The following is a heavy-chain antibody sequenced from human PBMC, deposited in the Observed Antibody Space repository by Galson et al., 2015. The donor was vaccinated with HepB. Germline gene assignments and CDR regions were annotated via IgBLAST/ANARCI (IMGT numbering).Heavy chain of an antibody. CDR2: IDPSDSYI. J-gene: IGHJ4*02. D-gene: IGHD3-22*01. V-gene: IGHV5-10-1*01. Sequence: QSGAEVKKPGESLRISCTGSGYRFTNYWISWVRQMPGKGLEWMGRIDPSDSYIKYSPSFHGHVTISADKSISTAYLQWSSLKASDTAMYYCATSYYYDSSGYKGAIDYWGQGTLVTVSP. CDR1: GYRFTNYW. CDR3: ATSYYYDSSGYKGAIDY.